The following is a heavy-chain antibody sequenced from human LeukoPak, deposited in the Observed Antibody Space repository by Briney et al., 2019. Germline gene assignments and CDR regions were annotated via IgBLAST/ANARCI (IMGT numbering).Heavy chain of an antibody. Sequence: PGGSLRLSCAASGFTFSSYAMSWVRQAPGKGLKWVANIKPDGSEEYYVDSVKDRFTISRDNAKNSLYLQMNSLRAEDTAVYYCSGDPGDYWGQGTLVTVSS. CDR3: SGDPGDY. J-gene: IGHJ4*02. V-gene: IGHV3-7*04. CDR2: IKPDGSEE. CDR1: GFTFSSYA. D-gene: IGHD7-27*01.